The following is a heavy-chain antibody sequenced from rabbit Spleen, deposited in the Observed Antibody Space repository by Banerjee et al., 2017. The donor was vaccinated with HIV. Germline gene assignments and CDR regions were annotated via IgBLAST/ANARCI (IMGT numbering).Heavy chain of an antibody. J-gene: IGHJ4*01. V-gene: IGHV1S45*01. CDR2: INAVTGKA. CDR1: GFSFSNKAV. CDR3: ARTGIGYGTYYFNL. Sequence: QEQLVESGGGLVKPEGSLKLSCTASGFSFSNKAVMCWVRQAPGKGLEWIACINAVTGKAVYASWAKGRFTFSKTSSTVDLKMTSLTAADTATYFCARTGIGYGTYYFNLWGPGTLVTVS. D-gene: IGHD7-1*01.